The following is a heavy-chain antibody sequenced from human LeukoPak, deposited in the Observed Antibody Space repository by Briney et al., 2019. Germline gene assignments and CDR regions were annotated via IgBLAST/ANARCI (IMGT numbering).Heavy chain of an antibody. CDR3: AKETEDYYGSGSSYTYFDY. CDR2: ISYDGSNK. V-gene: IGHV3-30*18. Sequence: SGGSLRFSYAASGSTVSSNYMSWVRQAPGKGLEWVAVISYDGSNKYYADSVKGRFTISRDNSKNTLYLQMNSLRAEDTAVYYCAKETEDYYGSGSSYTYFDYWGQGTLVTVSS. CDR1: GSTVSSNY. J-gene: IGHJ4*02. D-gene: IGHD3-10*01.